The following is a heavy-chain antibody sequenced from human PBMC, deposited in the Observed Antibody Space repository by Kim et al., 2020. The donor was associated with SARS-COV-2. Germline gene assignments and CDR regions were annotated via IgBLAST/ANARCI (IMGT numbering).Heavy chain of an antibody. J-gene: IGHJ4*02. CDR3: AREVWFGEYPGLIDY. V-gene: IGHV1-46*01. Sequence: ASVKVSCKASGYTFTSYYMHWVRQAPGQGLEWMGIINPSGGSTSYAQKFQGRVTMTRDTSTSTVYMELSSLRSEDTAVYYCAREVWFGEYPGLIDYWGQGTLVTVSS. CDR2: INPSGGST. D-gene: IGHD3-10*01. CDR1: GYTFTSYY.